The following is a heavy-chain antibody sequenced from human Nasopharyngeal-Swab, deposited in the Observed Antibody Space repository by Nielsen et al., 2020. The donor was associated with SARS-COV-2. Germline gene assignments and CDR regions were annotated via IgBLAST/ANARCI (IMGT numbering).Heavy chain of an antibody. J-gene: IGHJ6*03. V-gene: IGHV4-34*01. Sequence: SETLSLTCAVYGGSFSGYYWSWIRQPPGKGLEWIGEINHSGSTNYNPSLKSRVTTSVDTSKNQFSLKLSSVTAADTAVHYCARGLVNDYVWGSYRPGYYYYYMDVWGKGTTVTVSS. CDR3: ARGLVNDYVWGSYRPGYYYYYMDV. D-gene: IGHD3-16*02. CDR2: INHSGST. CDR1: GGSFSGYY.